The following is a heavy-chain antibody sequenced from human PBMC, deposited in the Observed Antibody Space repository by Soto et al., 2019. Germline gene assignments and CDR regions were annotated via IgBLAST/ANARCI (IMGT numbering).Heavy chain of an antibody. V-gene: IGHV3-64*02. CDR2: VSGNGYTT. D-gene: IGHD6-19*01. CDR1: GSIFSDFS. Sequence: PVRSLRLSSAASGSIFSDFSMHWVRQAPGKGLEYVSVVSGNGYTTYYVDSVKGRFTISRDNSKNTLYLQMGSLRAEDTALYYCAREVPAGSTDYWGQGT. J-gene: IGHJ4*02. CDR3: AREVPAGSTDY.